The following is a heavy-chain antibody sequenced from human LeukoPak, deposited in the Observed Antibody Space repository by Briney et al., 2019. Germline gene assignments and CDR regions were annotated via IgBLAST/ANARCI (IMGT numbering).Heavy chain of an antibody. CDR1: GFSFSSYS. CDR3: AREERWYYCSWSVGFFDP. J-gene: IGHJ5*02. D-gene: IGHD3-10*01. V-gene: IGHV3-48*02. CDR2: ISSSSSTI. Sequence: GGSLRLSCAASGFSFSSYSMNWVRRAPGKGLEWVSYISSSSSTIYYADSVKGRFTISRDNAKNSLYLQMNSLRDEDTAVYYCAREERWYYCSWSVGFFDPWGQGTLVTVSS.